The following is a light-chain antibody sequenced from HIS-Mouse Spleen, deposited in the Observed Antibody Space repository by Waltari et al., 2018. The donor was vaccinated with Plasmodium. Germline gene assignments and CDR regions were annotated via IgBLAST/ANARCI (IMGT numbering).Light chain of an antibody. J-gene: IGKJ1*01. CDR3: QQYNSYWT. CDR1: QSISSW. CDR2: KAS. Sequence: DIQMTQSPSTLSASVGDRVPITCRASQSISSWLDWYQQKPGKAPKLLIYKASSLESGVPSRFSGSGSGTEFTLTISSLQPDDFATYYCQQYNSYWTFGQGTKVEIK. V-gene: IGKV1-5*03.